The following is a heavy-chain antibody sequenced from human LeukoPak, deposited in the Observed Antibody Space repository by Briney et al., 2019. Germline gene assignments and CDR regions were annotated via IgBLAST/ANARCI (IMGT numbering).Heavy chain of an antibody. CDR3: ARYDGGSGPFDY. D-gene: IGHD3-10*01. V-gene: IGHV3-53*01. J-gene: IGHJ4*02. Sequence: GGSLRLSCAVSGFTVSSNYMSWVRQAPGKGLEWVSVLYSGGNTYYSDSVKGRFTISRDNSKNTLYLQMNSLRAEDTAVYYCARYDGGSGPFDYWGQGTLVTVSS. CDR1: GFTVSSNY. CDR2: LYSGGNT.